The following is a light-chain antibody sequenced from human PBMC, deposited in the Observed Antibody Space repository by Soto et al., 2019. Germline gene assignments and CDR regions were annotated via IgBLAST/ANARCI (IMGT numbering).Light chain of an antibody. CDR3: QQYGSSGT. V-gene: IGKV3-20*01. CDR1: PSFSSSH. Sequence: EIVLTQSPGTLSLSPGERAPLSCRARPSFSSSHLAWYQQKPGQAPRLLIYGTSSRATGIPERFSGSGSGTDFTLTISRLEPEDFAVYYCQQYGSSGTFGQGTKVDIK. J-gene: IGKJ1*01. CDR2: GTS.